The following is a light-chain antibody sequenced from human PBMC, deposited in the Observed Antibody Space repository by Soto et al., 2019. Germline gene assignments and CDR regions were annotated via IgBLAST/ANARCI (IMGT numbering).Light chain of an antibody. CDR2: DKN. CDR1: SSNSGSNY. V-gene: IGLV1-51*01. Sequence: QSVLTQPPSVSAAPGQTVIISCSGSSSNSGSNYVSWYQQLPGTAPKLLIYDKNERPSVIPDRFSASKSGTSATLGITGLQTGDEADYYCGAWDHSLNVGVFGGGTKLTVL. CDR3: GAWDHSLNVGV. J-gene: IGLJ3*02.